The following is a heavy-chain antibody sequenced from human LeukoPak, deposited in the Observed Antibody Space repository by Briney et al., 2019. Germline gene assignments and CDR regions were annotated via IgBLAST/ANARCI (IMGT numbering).Heavy chain of an antibody. CDR3: ATEAPLSSSWEGWFDP. D-gene: IGHD6-13*01. J-gene: IGHJ5*02. V-gene: IGHV1-69*05. Sequence: ASVKVSCKASGGTFSSYAISWVRQAPGQGLEWTGGIIPIFGTANYAQKFQGRVTITTDESTSTAYMELSSLRSEDTAVYYCATEAPLSSSWEGWFDPWGQGTLVTVSS. CDR2: IIPIFGTA. CDR1: GGTFSSYA.